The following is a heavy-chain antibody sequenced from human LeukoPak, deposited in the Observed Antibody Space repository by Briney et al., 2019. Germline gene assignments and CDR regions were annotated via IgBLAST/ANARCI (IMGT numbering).Heavy chain of an antibody. Sequence: SVKVSCKASGGTFSSYAISWVRQSPGQGLEWMGGIIPIFGTANYAQKFQGRVTITADESTSTAYMELSSLRSEDTAVYYCARASEMATITSIFDYWGQGTLVTVSS. D-gene: IGHD5-24*01. CDR1: GGTFSSYA. CDR3: ARASEMATITSIFDY. CDR2: IIPIFGTA. V-gene: IGHV1-69*13. J-gene: IGHJ4*02.